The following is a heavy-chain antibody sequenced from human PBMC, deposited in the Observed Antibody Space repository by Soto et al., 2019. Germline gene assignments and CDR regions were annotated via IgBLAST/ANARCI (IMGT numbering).Heavy chain of an antibody. D-gene: IGHD3-10*01. J-gene: IGHJ3*02. CDR2: ISSSSSYI. Sequence: GGSLRLSCAASGFTFSSYSMNWVRQAPGRGLEWVSSISSSSSYIYYADSVKGRFTISRDNAKNSLYLQMNSLRAEDTAVYYCCYYGSGRYDAFDIWGQGTMVTVS. CDR3: CYYGSGRYDAFDI. V-gene: IGHV3-21*01. CDR1: GFTFSSYS.